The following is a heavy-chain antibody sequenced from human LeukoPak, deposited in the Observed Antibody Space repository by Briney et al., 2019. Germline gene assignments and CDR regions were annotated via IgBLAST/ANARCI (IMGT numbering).Heavy chain of an antibody. CDR3: ARVQSSSWYYFDY. CDR2: IYYGENT. V-gene: IGHV4-39*01. CDR1: GGSISSGPYC. D-gene: IGHD6-13*01. Sequence: SETLSLTCTVSGGSISSGPYCWGWIRQPPGKGLEWIGNIYYGENTYYNPSLKSRVTISIDTSKNQFYLKLSSLTAADTAVYYCARVQSSSWYYFDYWGQGTLVTVSS. J-gene: IGHJ4*02.